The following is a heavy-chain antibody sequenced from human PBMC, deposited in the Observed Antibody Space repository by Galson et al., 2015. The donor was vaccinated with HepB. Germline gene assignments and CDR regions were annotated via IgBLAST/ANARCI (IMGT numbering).Heavy chain of an antibody. D-gene: IGHD3-9*01. Sequence: PARGKPTQTLTRTCTFSGFSRTTTGVGVGWIRQPPGKALEWLAGSHWNDDNHYSPSLESRLTITKDTSKNQVVLTMTNMDLVDPATYYCEHRLILRGHAYWGQGTLVTVSS. J-gene: IGHJ4*02. CDR3: EHRLILRGHAY. CDR1: GFSRTTTGVG. CDR2: SHWNDDN. V-gene: IGHV2-5*01.